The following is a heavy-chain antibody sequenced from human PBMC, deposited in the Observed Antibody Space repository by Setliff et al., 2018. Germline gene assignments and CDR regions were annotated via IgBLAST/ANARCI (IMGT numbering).Heavy chain of an antibody. J-gene: IGHJ4*02. D-gene: IGHD6-6*01. CDR2: ISYSGIT. Sequence: SETLSLTCNVSGASVSSHYWDWIRQPPGKGLEWIGFISYSGITTYNVSLKSRVSISVDTSKNQLSLTLSSVTAADTAVYYCARGQATSSRSSLVYWGQGILVTVSS. V-gene: IGHV4-59*02. CDR3: ARGQATSSRSSLVY. CDR1: GASVSSHY.